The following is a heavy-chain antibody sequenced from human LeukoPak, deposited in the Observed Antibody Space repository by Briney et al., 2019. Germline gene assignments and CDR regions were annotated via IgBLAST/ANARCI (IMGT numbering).Heavy chain of an antibody. CDR2: IYYSGST. CDR3: ARRSPGIAVAGTLFDY. CDR1: GASIRTDTYY. D-gene: IGHD6-19*01. Sequence: PSETLSLTCSVSGASIRTDTYYWAWICQTPGKGLEWIGTIYYSGSTYYNPSLKSRVTISVDTSKNQFSLKLSSVTAADTVVYYCARRSPGIAVAGTLFDYWGQGTLITVSS. V-gene: IGHV4-39*07. J-gene: IGHJ4*02.